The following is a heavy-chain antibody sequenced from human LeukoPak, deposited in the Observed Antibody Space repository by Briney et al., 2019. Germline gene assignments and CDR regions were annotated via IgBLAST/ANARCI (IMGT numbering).Heavy chain of an antibody. V-gene: IGHV1-2*02. J-gene: IGHJ4*02. D-gene: IGHD6-13*01. CDR3: ARDRAAAGTWFFAGFDY. Sequence: ASVKVSCKASGYSFTGYYMHWVRQAPGQGLEWMGWINLNSGGTNYAQKFQGRVTMTRYTSISTAYMELSRLRSDDTAVYYCARDRAAAGTWFFAGFDYWGQGTLVTVSS. CDR1: GYSFTGYY. CDR2: INLNSGGT.